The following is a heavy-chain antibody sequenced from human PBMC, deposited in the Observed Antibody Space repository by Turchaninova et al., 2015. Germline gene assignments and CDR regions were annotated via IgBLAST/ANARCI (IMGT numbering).Heavy chain of an antibody. CDR2: QKPDGRAK. J-gene: IGHJ4*02. CDR1: GFSISAYW. CDR3: AREEYHNGGSGWPYFLY. V-gene: IGHV3-7*01. Sequence: EEHLVESGGGLVQPGESMRLSCSASGFSISAYWRSWVRQAPGKGLGGVAHQKPDGRAKYVFGSGKWRFTSFSDNDGGSLYLQSSSLRVEDTVVYYCAREEYHNGGSGWPYFLYWGQGTLVTVSS. D-gene: IGHD3-22*01.